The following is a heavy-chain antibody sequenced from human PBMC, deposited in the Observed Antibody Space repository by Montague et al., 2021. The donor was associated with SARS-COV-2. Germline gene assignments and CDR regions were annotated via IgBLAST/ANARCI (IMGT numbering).Heavy chain of an antibody. Sequence: SETLSLTCSVSGTSITSYYWNWIRQPPGKGLEWIGYISDSGSTNYSPSLKSGVTMSVDTSKNQMSLKLTSVTAADTAVSYCARGCLSYFGAGSHCYGMDVWGQGTTVTVSS. V-gene: IGHV4-59*01. CDR3: ARGCLSYFGAGSHCYGMDV. CDR1: GTSITSYY. J-gene: IGHJ6*02. D-gene: IGHD3-10*01. CDR2: ISDSGST.